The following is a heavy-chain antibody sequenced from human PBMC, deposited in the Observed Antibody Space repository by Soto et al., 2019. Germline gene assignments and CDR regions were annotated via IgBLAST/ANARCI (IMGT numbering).Heavy chain of an antibody. V-gene: IGHV4-30-4*01. CDR2: IYYSGST. Sequence: PSETLSLTCTVSGGSISSADYYWSWIRQPPGKGLEWIGYIYYSGSTYYNPSLKSRLTISVDTSKNQFSLKLSSVTAADTAVYYCASAINYYDSSGYPGTIDYWGQGTLVTVSS. CDR3: ASAINYYDSSGYPGTIDY. J-gene: IGHJ4*02. D-gene: IGHD3-22*01. CDR1: GGSISSADYY.